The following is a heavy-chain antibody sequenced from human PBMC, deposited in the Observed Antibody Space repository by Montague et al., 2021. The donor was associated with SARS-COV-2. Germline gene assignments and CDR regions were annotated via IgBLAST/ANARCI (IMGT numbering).Heavy chain of an antibody. D-gene: IGHD4-17*01. V-gene: IGHV3-30*04. Sequence: SLRLSCAASGFTFSSYAMHWVRQAPGKGLEWVAVISSDGSNTYYADSVKGRFTISRDNSKNTLYLQMNSLRAEDTAVYYCARDDRRYDYGDHFDYWGQGTLVAVAS. CDR2: ISSDGSNT. CDR3: ARDDRRYDYGDHFDY. CDR1: GFTFSSYA. J-gene: IGHJ4*02.